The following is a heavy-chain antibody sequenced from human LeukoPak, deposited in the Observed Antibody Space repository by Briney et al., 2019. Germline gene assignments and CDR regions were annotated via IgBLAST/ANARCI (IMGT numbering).Heavy chain of an antibody. D-gene: IGHD3-16*01. V-gene: IGHV3-7*03. Sequence: GGSLRLSCAASGFTFSSYWMNWVRQAPGRGPEWVAHIKQDGSEKYYLDSVKGRFTISRDNAKNSLYLQMSSLRAEDTAVYYCARGGAYSYYWGQGSLVTVSS. J-gene: IGHJ4*02. CDR3: ARGGAYSYY. CDR2: IKQDGSEK. CDR1: GFTFSSYW.